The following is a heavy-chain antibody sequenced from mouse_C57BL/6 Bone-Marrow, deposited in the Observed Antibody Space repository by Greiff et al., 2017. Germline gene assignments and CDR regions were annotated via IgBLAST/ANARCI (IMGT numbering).Heavy chain of an antibody. Sequence: EVQLQESGPGLVKPSQSLSLTCSVTGYSITSGYYWNWIRQFPGNNLEWLGSISYDGSNNYHPSLKNRISITRATSKNQFFLKLNSVTTEDTATYYGARRASNFDYWGQGTTLTVSS. CDR3: ARRASNFDY. J-gene: IGHJ2*01. CDR1: GYSITSGYY. V-gene: IGHV3-6*01. CDR2: ISYDGSN. D-gene: IGHD6-1*01.